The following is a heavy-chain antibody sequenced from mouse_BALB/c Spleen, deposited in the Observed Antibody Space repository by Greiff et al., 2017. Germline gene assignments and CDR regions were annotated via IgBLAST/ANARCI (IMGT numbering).Heavy chain of an antibody. CDR3: ALSTMITAWFAY. J-gene: IGHJ3*01. V-gene: IGHV14-3*02. Sequence: EVQLQQSGAELVKPGASVKLSCTASGFNIKDSYMHWVKQRPEQGLEWIGRIDPANGNTKYDPKFQGKATITADTSSNTAYLQLSSLTSEDTAVYYCALSTMITAWFAYWGQGTLVTVSA. CDR1: GFNIKDSY. CDR2: IDPANGNT. D-gene: IGHD2-4*01.